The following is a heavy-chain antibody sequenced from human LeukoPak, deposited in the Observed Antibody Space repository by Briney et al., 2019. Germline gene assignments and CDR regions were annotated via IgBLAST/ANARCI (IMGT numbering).Heavy chain of an antibody. CDR2: IRYDGSNK. V-gene: IGHV3-30*02. D-gene: IGHD4-23*01. Sequence: PGGSLRLSCAASGFTFSSYGMHWVREAPGKGLEWVSLIRYDGSNKYYADSVKGRFPISRDNSKNTLYLQMNSLRAEDTAVYYCAKDYHMLVTRYYFDYWGQGTLVTVSS. CDR1: GFTFSSYG. J-gene: IGHJ4*02. CDR3: AKDYHMLVTRYYFDY.